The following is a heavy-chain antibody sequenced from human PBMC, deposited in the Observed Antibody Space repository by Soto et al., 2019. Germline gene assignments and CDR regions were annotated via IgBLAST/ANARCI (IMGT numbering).Heavy chain of an antibody. V-gene: IGHV3-43*01. CDR2: ITWDGINI. J-gene: IGHJ4*02. CDR3: AKDGIAWH. Sequence: GGSLRLSCTASGFTFGDYTMHWVRQAAGKGLKWVSLITWDGINIEYADSVRGRFTISRDNSKNSLYLQMNGLRHEDTAFYYCAKDGIAWHWGQGTLVTVSS. CDR1: GFTFGDYT. D-gene: IGHD2-15*01.